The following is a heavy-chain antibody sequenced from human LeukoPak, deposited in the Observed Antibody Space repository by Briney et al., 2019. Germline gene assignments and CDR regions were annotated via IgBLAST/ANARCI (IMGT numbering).Heavy chain of an antibody. CDR1: GFTLSSYA. CDR3: ARDSCGSCYYFDY. J-gene: IGHJ4*02. Sequence: GGSLRLSCAASGFTLSSYAMHWVRQAPGKGLEWVAVISYDGSNKCYADSVKGRFTISRDNSKNTLYLQMSSLRAEDTAVYYCARDSCGSCYYFDYWGQGTLVTVSS. D-gene: IGHD2-15*01. V-gene: IGHV3-30*04. CDR2: ISYDGSNK.